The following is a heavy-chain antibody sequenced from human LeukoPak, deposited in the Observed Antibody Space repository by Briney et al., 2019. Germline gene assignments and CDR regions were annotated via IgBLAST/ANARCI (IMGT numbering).Heavy chain of an antibody. V-gene: IGHV3-23*01. CDR2: VSGSGGSA. J-gene: IGHJ6*03. CDR1: GFTFRDYD. Sequence: GGSLRLSCAASGFTFRDYDMSWVRQAPGKGLEWVSSVSGSGGSAYYADSVRGRFTISRDHSTSTLYLQMNSLRAEDTAVYYYAKGGNYQYVWGSYRSNYYYYYMDVWGKGTTVTVSS. CDR3: AKGGNYQYVWGSYRSNYYYYYMDV. D-gene: IGHD3-16*02.